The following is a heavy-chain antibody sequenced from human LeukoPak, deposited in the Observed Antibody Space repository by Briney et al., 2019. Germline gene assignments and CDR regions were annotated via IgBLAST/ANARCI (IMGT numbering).Heavy chain of an antibody. CDR3: ARAGYSSSWSLFREYYYYYMDV. V-gene: IGHV4-34*01. Sequence: PSETLSLTCAVYGGSFSGYYWSWIRQPPGKGLEWIGEINHSGSTNYNPSLKSRVTISVDTSKNQFSLKLSSVTAADTAVYYCARAGYSSSWSLFREYYYYYMDVWGKGTTVTISS. CDR2: INHSGST. CDR1: GGSFSGYY. J-gene: IGHJ6*03. D-gene: IGHD6-13*01.